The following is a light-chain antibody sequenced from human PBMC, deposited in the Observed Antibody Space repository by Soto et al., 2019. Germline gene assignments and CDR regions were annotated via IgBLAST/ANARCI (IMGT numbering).Light chain of an antibody. J-gene: IGLJ2*01. CDR1: NSDIGSYNL. CDR3: CSYATMTTVVV. CDR2: DDT. V-gene: IGLV2-23*02. Sequence: QSALTQPASVSGSPGQSITISCTATNSDIGSYNLVSCHQQHPGRAPKLMIYDDTKRPSGVSNRLSGSRSGNTASLTISGLQAEDEADYYCCSYATMTTVVVFGGGTKLTVL.